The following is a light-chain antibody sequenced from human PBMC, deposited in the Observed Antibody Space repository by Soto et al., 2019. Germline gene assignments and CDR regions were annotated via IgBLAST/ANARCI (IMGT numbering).Light chain of an antibody. V-gene: IGKV3-20*01. J-gene: IGKJ1*01. CDR3: QQYGSSSWA. CDR2: GAS. CDR1: QSVSSSY. Sequence: EIELTQSPGTLSLSPGERATLSCRASQSVSSSYLAWYQQKPGQAPRLLIYGASSRATGIPERFSGSGSGTDFTLTISRLEPEDFAVYDCQQYGSSSWAFGQGTKVEIK.